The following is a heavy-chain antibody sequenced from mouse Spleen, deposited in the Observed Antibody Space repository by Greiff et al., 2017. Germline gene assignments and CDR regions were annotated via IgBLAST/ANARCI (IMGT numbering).Heavy chain of an antibody. CDR1: GYTFTSYT. Sequence: QVQLQQSGAELARPGASVKMSCKASGYTFTSYTMHWAKQRPGQGLEWIGYINPSSGYTKYNQKFKDKATLTADKSSSTAYMQLSSLTAEDSAVYYCARYGYHYYAMDYWGQGTSVTVPS. V-gene: IGHV1-4*01. CDR2: INPSSGYT. CDR3: ARYGYHYYAMDY. D-gene: IGHD2-2*01. J-gene: IGHJ4*01.